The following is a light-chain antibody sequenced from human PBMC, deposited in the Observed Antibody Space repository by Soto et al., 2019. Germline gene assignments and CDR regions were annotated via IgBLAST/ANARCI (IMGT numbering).Light chain of an antibody. Sequence: DIQMTQSPSSLSASIGDRVTITCRASQNIRNYLNWYQQKSGKAPKLLIYGASSLQSGVPSRFSGTGSGTDFTLTISSLESEDFANYYCQHGHSGLTFGGGTKVDIK. V-gene: IGKV1-39*01. CDR2: GAS. CDR1: QNIRNY. J-gene: IGKJ4*01. CDR3: QHGHSGLT.